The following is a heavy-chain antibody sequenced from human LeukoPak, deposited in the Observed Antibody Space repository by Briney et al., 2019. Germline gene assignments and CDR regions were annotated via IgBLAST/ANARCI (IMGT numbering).Heavy chain of an antibody. V-gene: IGHV1-18*01. D-gene: IGHD3-22*01. Sequence: ASVKVSCKTSGYTFTSYAISWVRQAPGQGLECMGWISTYTGNTDYAQKLQGRVTTTTDTSTSTAYMELRSLSSDDTAVYYCARVLVVSSDAFDIWGQGTMVTVSS. J-gene: IGHJ3*02. CDR1: GYTFTSYA. CDR3: ARVLVVSSDAFDI. CDR2: ISTYTGNT.